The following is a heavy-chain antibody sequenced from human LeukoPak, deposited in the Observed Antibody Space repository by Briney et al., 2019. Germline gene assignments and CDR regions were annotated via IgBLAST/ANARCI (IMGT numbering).Heavy chain of an antibody. CDR3: AKDVDSLDYFDY. Sequence: GGSLRLSCAASGFTFSSYAMHWVRQAPGKGLEWVAFIRYDGSNKYYADSVKGRFTISRDNSKNTLYLQMNSLRAEDTAVYYCAKDVDSLDYFDYWGQGTLVTVSS. CDR2: IRYDGSNK. CDR1: GFTFSSYA. V-gene: IGHV3-30*02. J-gene: IGHJ4*02. D-gene: IGHD2-15*01.